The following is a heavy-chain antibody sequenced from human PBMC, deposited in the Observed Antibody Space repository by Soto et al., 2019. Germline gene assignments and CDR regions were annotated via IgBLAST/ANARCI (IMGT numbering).Heavy chain of an antibody. D-gene: IGHD3-22*01. CDR2: ISYDGSNK. J-gene: IGHJ4*02. V-gene: IGHV3-30*18. Sequence: GGSLRLSCAASGFTFSSYGMHWVRQAPGKGLEWVAVISYDGSNKYYADSVKGRFTISRDNSKNTLYLQMNSLRAEDTAVYYCAKVRYYYDSSGPLDYWGQGTPVTVSS. CDR1: GFTFSSYG. CDR3: AKVRYYYDSSGPLDY.